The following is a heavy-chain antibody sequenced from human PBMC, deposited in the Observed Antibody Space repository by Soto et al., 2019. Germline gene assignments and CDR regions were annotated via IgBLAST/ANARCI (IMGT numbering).Heavy chain of an antibody. CDR1: CCSISIRSYC. J-gene: IGHJ5*02. V-gene: IGHV4-39*01. Sequence: LSLTCTISCCSISIRSYCWVFIRPPPGKGLEWIGSIYYSGSTYYNPSLKSRVTISVDTSKNQFSLKLSSVTAADTAVYYCARVSPFKYRSSSVADWFDPWGQGTLVTVSS. CDR2: IYYSGST. D-gene: IGHD6-6*01. CDR3: ARVSPFKYRSSSVADWFDP.